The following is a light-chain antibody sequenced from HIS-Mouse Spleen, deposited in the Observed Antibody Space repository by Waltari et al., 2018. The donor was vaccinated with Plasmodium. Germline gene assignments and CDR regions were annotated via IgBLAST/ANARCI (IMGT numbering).Light chain of an antibody. V-gene: IGKV3-20*01. CDR1: QCVSSSY. Sequence: EIVLTQSPGTLSLSPGDRATLSCRASQCVSSSYLAWYQQKPGQAPRLLILGASSRATGIPDRFSGSGSGTDFTLTISRLEPEDFAVYYCQQYGSSPYTFGQGTKLEIK. CDR2: GAS. J-gene: IGKJ2*01. CDR3: QQYGSSPYT.